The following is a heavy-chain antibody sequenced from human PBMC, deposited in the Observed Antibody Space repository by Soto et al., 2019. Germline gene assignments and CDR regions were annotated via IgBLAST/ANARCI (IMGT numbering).Heavy chain of an antibody. Sequence: SETLSLTCTVSGGSISSSSYYWGWIRQPPGKGLEWIGSIYYSGSTYYNPSLKSRVTTSVDTSKNQFSLKMSSVTAADTAIYYCASLTVKTRYFDYWGQGTLVTVS. V-gene: IGHV4-39*01. J-gene: IGHJ4*02. CDR1: GGSISSSSYY. CDR3: ASLTVKTRYFDY. D-gene: IGHD4-4*01. CDR2: IYYSGST.